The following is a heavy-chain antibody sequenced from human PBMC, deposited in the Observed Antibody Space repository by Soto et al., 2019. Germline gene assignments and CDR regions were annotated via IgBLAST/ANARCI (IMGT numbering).Heavy chain of an antibody. Sequence: ASVKVSRKASGYTFTSYHINWVRQATGQGLEWMGWISPINGNTNFAQKFQGRVTMTTDTSTNTAYMDLRSLRSDDTAVYHCAKDLREMATIRPDYWGQGIQVNV. CDR2: ISPINGNT. CDR3: AKDLREMATIRPDY. J-gene: IGHJ4*02. CDR1: GYTFTSYH. V-gene: IGHV1-18*01. D-gene: IGHD5-12*01.